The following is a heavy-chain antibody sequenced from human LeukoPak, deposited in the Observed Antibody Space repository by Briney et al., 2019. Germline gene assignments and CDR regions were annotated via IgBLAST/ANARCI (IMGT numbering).Heavy chain of an antibody. CDR3: ARDGSIAGIAAVFDY. CDR2: ISYDGSNK. J-gene: IGHJ4*02. CDR1: GFTFSSYA. Sequence: PGRSLRLSWAASGFTFSSYAIHWVRQAPGKGLEWVAVISYDGSNKYYADSVKGRFTISRDNSKNTLYLQMNSLRAEDTAVYYCARDGSIAGIAAVFDYWGQGTLVTVSS. V-gene: IGHV3-30-3*01. D-gene: IGHD6-13*01.